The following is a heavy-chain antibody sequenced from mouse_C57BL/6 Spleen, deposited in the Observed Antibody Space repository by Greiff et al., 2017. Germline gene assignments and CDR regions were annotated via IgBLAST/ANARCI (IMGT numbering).Heavy chain of an antibody. CDR3: ARGRWSFAY. D-gene: IGHD2-3*01. CDR2: INPNNGGT. J-gene: IGHJ3*01. CDR1: GYTFTDYN. Sequence: EVQLQQSGPELVKPGASVKIPCKASGYTFTDYNMDWVKQSHGKSLERIGDINPNNGGTIYNQKFKGKATLTVDKSSSTAYMELRSLTSEDTAVYYCARGRWSFAYWGQGTLVTVSA. V-gene: IGHV1-18*01.